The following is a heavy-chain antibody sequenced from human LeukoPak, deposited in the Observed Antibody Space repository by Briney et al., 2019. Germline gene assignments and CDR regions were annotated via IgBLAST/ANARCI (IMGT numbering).Heavy chain of an antibody. CDR2: INPNSGGT. V-gene: IGHV1-2*02. CDR1: GYTFTGYY. Sequence: ASVKVSCKASGYTFTGYYMHWVRQAPGQGLEWMGWINPNSGGTNYAQKLQGRVTMTTDTSTSTAYMELRSLRSDDTAVYYCARHLLLWFGELIGRHTTNWFDPWGQGTLVTVSS. D-gene: IGHD3-10*01. J-gene: IGHJ5*02. CDR3: ARHLLLWFGELIGRHTTNWFDP.